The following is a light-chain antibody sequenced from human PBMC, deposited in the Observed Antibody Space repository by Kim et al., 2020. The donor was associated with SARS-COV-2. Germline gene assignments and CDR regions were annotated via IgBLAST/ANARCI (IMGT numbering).Light chain of an antibody. CDR2: KAS. Sequence: DIQMTQSPSTLSASIGDRVTITCRASQSISTWLAWYQQRPGQAPKFLIYKASTLQSGVPSRFRGGGSGTEFTLTISSLQPDDFATYYCQQYDDFPLTFGGGTKVDIK. V-gene: IGKV1-5*03. CDR3: QQYDDFPLT. CDR1: QSISTW. J-gene: IGKJ4*01.